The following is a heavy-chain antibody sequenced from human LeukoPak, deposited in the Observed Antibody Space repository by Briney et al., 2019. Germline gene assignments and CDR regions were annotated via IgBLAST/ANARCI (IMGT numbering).Heavy chain of an antibody. CDR3: ARGREGYSYGNWFDP. V-gene: IGHV1-46*01. CDR2: INPSGGST. D-gene: IGHD5-18*01. Sequence: ASVKVSCTASGYTFTGYYMHWVRQAPGQGLEWMGIINPSGGSTSYAQKFQGRVTMTRDTSTSTVYMELSSLRSEDTAVYYCARGREGYSYGNWFDPWGQGTLVTVSS. J-gene: IGHJ5*02. CDR1: GYTFTGYY.